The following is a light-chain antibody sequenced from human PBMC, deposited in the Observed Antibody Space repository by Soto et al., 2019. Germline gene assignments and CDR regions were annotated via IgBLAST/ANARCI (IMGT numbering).Light chain of an antibody. V-gene: IGKV1-33*01. J-gene: IGKJ3*01. CDR1: HDIGNS. CDR2: DAY. CDR3: QKSDHLPL. Sequence: DIQMTQSPPSLSASVGDRVTITCQASHDIGNSLNWYQAKPGQAPKLVIYDAYNLETGVPPTFSGSGYGTLFTFTISGLRPEDIATYYCQKSDHLPLFGPGTKVDLK.